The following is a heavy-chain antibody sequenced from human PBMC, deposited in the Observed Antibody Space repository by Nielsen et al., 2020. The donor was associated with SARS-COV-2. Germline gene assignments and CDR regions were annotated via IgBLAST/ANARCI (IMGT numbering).Heavy chain of an antibody. V-gene: IGHV3-74*01. CDR3: ARDLGVPAADY. J-gene: IGHJ4*02. Sequence: GSLRLSCEASGFTFSNYWMHWVRQVPGKGLVWVSRINNDGSKPSYADSVEGRFTISRDNAKNTLYLQMNSLRAEDTAVYHCARDLGVPAADYWGRGTLVTVSS. D-gene: IGHD2-2*01. CDR2: INNDGSKP. CDR1: GFTFSNYW.